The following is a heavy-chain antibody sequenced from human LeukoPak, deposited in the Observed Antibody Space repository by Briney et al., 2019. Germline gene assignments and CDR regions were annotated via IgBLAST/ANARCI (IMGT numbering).Heavy chain of an antibody. CDR1: GGSFSGYY. V-gene: IGHV4-34*01. CDR3: ARKGYYSSGWYGY. CDR2: INHSGST. Sequence: SETLSLTCAVYGGSFSGYYWSWIRQPPGKGLEWIGEINHSGSTNYNPSLKSRVTISVDTSKNQFSLKLSSVTAADTAVYYCARKGYYSSGWYGYWGRGTLVTVSS. J-gene: IGHJ4*02. D-gene: IGHD6-19*01.